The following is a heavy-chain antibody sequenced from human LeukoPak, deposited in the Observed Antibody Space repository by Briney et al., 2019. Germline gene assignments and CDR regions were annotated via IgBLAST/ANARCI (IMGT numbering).Heavy chain of an antibody. J-gene: IGHJ4*02. V-gene: IGHV3-53*01. CDR1: GFSVSTDH. CDR3: ARVWELSYDY. CDR2: IYNDGST. Sequence: AGGSLRLSCAASGFSVSTDHMSWVRQAPGKGLEWVSAIYNDGSTYYADTVKGRFTISRDNSKNTVDLLVNSLRAEDTAVYYCARVWELSYDYWGQGTLVTVSS. D-gene: IGHD2/OR15-2a*01.